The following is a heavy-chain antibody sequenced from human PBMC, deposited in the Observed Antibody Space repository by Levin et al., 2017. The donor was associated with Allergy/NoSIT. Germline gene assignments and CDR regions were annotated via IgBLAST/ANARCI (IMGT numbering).Heavy chain of an antibody. J-gene: IGHJ3*02. CDR2: IYYSGST. D-gene: IGHD6-13*01. V-gene: IGHV4-59*01. CDR3: AREGGSSWYEPYAFDI. Sequence: PSETLSLTCTVSGGSISSYYWSWIRQPPGKGLEWIGYIYYSGSTNYNPSLKSRVTISVDTSKNQFSLKLSSVTAADTAVYYCAREGGSSWYEPYAFDIWGQGTMVTVSS. CDR1: GGSISSYY.